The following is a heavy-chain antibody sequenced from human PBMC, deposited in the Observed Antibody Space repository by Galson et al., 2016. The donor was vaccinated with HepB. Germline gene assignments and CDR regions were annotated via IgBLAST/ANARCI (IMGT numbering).Heavy chain of an antibody. D-gene: IGHD2-15*01. CDR1: GFSVTTSGMC. V-gene: IGHV2-70*01. Sequence: PALVKPTQTLTLTCTLSGFSVTTSGMCVTWIRQPPGKALEWLALIDWDDVKYHSTFLKTRLTISRDTSKNQVVLTMTNVDPVDTATYYCARVRAGWTSGHYYYSYGMDVWGHGTAVTVSS. J-gene: IGHJ6*02. CDR3: ARVRAGWTSGHYYYSYGMDV. CDR2: IDWDDVK.